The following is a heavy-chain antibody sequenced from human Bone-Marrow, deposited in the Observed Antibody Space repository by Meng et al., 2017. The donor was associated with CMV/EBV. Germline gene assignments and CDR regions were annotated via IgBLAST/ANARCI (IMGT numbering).Heavy chain of an antibody. Sequence: QVQLQGSGPGLVNPSPPRSLTCTVSGGSISSGSYYWSWIRQPAGKGLELIGRIYTSGSTNYNPSLKSRVTISVDTSKNQFSLKLSSVTAADTAVYYCARGSGDGYNLGWFDPWGQGTLVTVSS. CDR2: IYTSGST. CDR1: GGSISSGSYY. CDR3: ARGSGDGYNLGWFDP. V-gene: IGHV4-61*02. D-gene: IGHD5-24*01. J-gene: IGHJ5*02.